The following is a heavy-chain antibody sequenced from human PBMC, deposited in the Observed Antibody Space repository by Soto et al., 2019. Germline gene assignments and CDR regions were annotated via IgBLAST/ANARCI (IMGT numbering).Heavy chain of an antibody. D-gene: IGHD1-26*01. CDR2: ISGSGGST. V-gene: IGHV3-23*01. CDR1: GFTFSSYA. CDR3: AKTEVVGATRVTSLFDY. Sequence: GGSLRLSCAASGFTFSSYAMSWVRQAPGKGLEWVSAISGSGGSTYYADSVKGRFTISRDNSKNTLYLQMNSLRAEDTAVYYCAKTEVVGATRVTSLFDYWGQGTLVTVSS. J-gene: IGHJ4*02.